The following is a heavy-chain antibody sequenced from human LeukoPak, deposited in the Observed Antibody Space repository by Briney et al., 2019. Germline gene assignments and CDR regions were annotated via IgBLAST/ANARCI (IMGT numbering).Heavy chain of an antibody. Sequence: SETLSLTCTVSGGSISSYYWSWIRQPPGKGLEWIAYIYYSGSTNYNPSLKRRVTISVDSSKIQCSLELSSVTSADTAVYYCARVDGAVAGWYYFDYWGQGTLVTVSS. V-gene: IGHV4-59*01. D-gene: IGHD6-19*01. J-gene: IGHJ4*02. CDR1: GGSISSYY. CDR2: IYYSGST. CDR3: ARVDGAVAGWYYFDY.